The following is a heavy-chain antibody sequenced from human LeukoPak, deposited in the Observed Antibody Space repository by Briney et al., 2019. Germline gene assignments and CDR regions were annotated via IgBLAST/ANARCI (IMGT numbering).Heavy chain of an antibody. CDR1: GGSISSYY. J-gene: IGHJ3*02. V-gene: IGHV4-59*01. Sequence: SETLSLTCTVSGGSISSYYWSWIRQPPGKGLEWIGYIYYSGSTNYNPSLRSRVTISVDTSKNQFSLKLSSVTAADTAVYYCASVGELSHRDAFDIWGQGTMVTVSS. CDR2: IYYSGST. D-gene: IGHD3-16*02. CDR3: ASVGELSHRDAFDI.